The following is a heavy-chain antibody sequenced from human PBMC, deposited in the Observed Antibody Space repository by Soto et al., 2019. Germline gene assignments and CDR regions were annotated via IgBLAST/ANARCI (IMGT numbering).Heavy chain of an antibody. D-gene: IGHD5-18*01. V-gene: IGHV3-23*01. CDR2: ISGSGGST. CDR3: AKITGYSYGYRDDWFNP. CDR1: GFTFSSYA. J-gene: IGHJ5*02. Sequence: SGGSLRLSCAASGFTFSSYAMSWVRQAPGKGLEWVSAISGSGGSTYYADSVKGRFTISRDNSKNTLYLQMNSLRSEDTAVYYCAKITGYSYGYRDDWFNPWGQGTLVTVS.